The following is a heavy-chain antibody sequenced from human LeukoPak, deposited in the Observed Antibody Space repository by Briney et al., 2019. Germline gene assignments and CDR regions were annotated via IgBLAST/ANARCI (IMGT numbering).Heavy chain of an antibody. J-gene: IGHJ4*02. CDR3: AKEVVSGYSSGLDY. CDR2: ISSSGRTI. Sequence: PGGSLRLSCAASGFTFSDYYMSWIRQAPGKGLEWVSYISSSGRTIYYADSVKGRFTISRDNAKNSLYLQMNSLRAEDTALYYCAKEVVSGYSSGLDYWGQGTLVTVSS. CDR1: GFTFSDYY. V-gene: IGHV3-11*01. D-gene: IGHD6-19*01.